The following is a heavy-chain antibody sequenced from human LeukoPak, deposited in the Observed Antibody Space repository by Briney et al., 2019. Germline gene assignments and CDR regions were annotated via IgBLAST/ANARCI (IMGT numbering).Heavy chain of an antibody. V-gene: IGHV4-4*07. Sequence: SETLSLTCTVSGGSISSYYWSWTRQPAGKGLEWIGRIYTSGSTNYNPSLKSRVTMSVDTSKNQFSLKLSSVTAADTAVYYCARSTGNYYGSGSYYTWDYWGQGTLVTVSS. CDR1: GGSISSYY. J-gene: IGHJ4*02. D-gene: IGHD3-10*01. CDR2: IYTSGST. CDR3: ARSTGNYYGSGSYYTWDY.